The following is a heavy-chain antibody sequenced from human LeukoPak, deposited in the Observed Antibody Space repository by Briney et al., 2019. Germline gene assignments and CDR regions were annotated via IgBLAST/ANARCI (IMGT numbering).Heavy chain of an antibody. V-gene: IGHV3-30*14. CDR1: GFTFNTYA. CDR2: ISSDGSNT. CDR3: ARDWKGGYNYGHPTLTSDY. J-gene: IGHJ4*02. Sequence: GGSLRLSCAASGFTFNTYAMHWVRQAPGTGLEWVAIISSDGSNTYYADSVKGRFTISRNNSKNTLYLQMNSLRAEDTAVYYCARDWKGGYNYGHPTLTSDYWGLGTLVTVSS. D-gene: IGHD5-18*01.